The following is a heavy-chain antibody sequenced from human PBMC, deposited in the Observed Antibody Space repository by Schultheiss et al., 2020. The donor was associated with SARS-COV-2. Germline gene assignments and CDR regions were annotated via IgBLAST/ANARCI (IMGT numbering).Heavy chain of an antibody. Sequence: SVKVSCKASGFTFTSSAVQWVRQARGQRLEWIGWIVVGSGNTNYAQKLQGRVTMTTDTSTSTAYMELRSLRSDDTAVYYCARDRGGSSGWPNDYWGQGTLVTVSS. J-gene: IGHJ4*02. D-gene: IGHD6-19*01. V-gene: IGHV1-58*01. CDR3: ARDRGGSSGWPNDY. CDR1: GFTFTSSA. CDR2: IVVGSGNT.